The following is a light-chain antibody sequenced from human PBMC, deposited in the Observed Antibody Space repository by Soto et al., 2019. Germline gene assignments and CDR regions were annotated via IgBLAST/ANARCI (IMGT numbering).Light chain of an antibody. CDR2: EVS. V-gene: IGLV2-14*01. CDR3: SSYTSSSTQYV. CDR1: SSDVGGYNY. Sequence: QSVLTQPASVSGSPGQSITISCTGASSDVGGYNYVSWYQQHPGKAPKLMIYEVSNRPSGVSNRFSGSKSGNTASLTISGLQAEDEADYYCSSYTSSSTQYVFGTGTKATVL. J-gene: IGLJ1*01.